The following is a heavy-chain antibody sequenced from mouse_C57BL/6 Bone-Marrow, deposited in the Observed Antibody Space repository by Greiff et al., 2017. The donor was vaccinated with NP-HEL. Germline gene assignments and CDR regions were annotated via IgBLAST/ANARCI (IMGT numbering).Heavy chain of an antibody. CDR3: AMYDYGSSYLWWYFDV. Sequence: QVQLQQPGAELVKPGASVKMSCKASGYTFTSYWITWVKQRPGQGLEWIGDIYPGSGSANYNEKFKSKATLTVDTSSSTASMQLSSLTSEDSAVYYCAMYDYGSSYLWWYFDVWGTGTTVTVSA. J-gene: IGHJ1*03. CDR2: IYPGSGSA. D-gene: IGHD1-1*01. CDR1: GYTFTSYW. V-gene: IGHV1-55*01.